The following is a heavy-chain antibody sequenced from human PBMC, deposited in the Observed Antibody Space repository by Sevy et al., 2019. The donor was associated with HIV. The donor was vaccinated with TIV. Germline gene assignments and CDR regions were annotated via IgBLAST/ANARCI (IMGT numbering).Heavy chain of an antibody. Sequence: GGSLRLSCTPSGFTLGDYAMSWVRQAPGKGLEWVGFMRSKAFAGTTEYAASVKGRFTISTDDSKASAHLQMNSLRTEDTGVYYCIRSRLLGYTAMVPDYWGQGTLVTVSS. CDR1: GFTLGDYA. CDR3: IRSRLLGYTAMVPDY. V-gene: IGHV3-49*04. CDR2: MRSKAFAGTT. D-gene: IGHD5-18*01. J-gene: IGHJ4*02.